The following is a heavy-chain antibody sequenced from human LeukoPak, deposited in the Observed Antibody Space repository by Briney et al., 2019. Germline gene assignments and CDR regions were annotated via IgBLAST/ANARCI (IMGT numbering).Heavy chain of an antibody. Sequence: KASETLSLTCAVYGGSFSGYYWSWIRQPPGKGLEWIGEINHSGSTNYNPSLKSRVTISVDTSKNQFSLKLSSVTAADTAVYYCARNTNDYAWGSYRYTSTARAFDIWGQGTMVTVSS. D-gene: IGHD3-16*02. CDR2: INHSGST. CDR3: ARNTNDYAWGSYRYTSTARAFDI. CDR1: GGSFSGYY. J-gene: IGHJ3*02. V-gene: IGHV4-34*01.